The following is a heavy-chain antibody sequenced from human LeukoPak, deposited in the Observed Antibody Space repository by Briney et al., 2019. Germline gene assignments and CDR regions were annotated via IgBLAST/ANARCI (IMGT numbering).Heavy chain of an antibody. Sequence: GGSLRLSCAASGFTFSSYVMSWVRQAPGKGLEWVSLITASGAGTYYADSVKGRFTISRDNSKNTLYLQMISLRAEDTAVYYCAKGVSDYGGNSGDCWGQGTLATVSS. D-gene: IGHD4-23*01. CDR1: GFTFSSYV. J-gene: IGHJ4*02. CDR3: AKGVSDYGGNSGDC. CDR2: ITASGAGT. V-gene: IGHV3-23*01.